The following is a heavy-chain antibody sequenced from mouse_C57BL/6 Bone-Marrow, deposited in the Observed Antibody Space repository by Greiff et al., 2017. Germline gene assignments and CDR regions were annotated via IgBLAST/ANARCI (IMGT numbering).Heavy chain of an antibody. J-gene: IGHJ2*01. CDR3: AREDYVSSYDYFDY. CDR2: IYPSDSET. V-gene: IGHV1-61*01. Sequence: VQLQQPGAELVRPGSSVKLSCKASGYTFTSYWMAWVKQRPGQGLEWIGNIYPSDSETHYNQKFKDKATLTVDKSSSTAYMQLSSLTSEDSAVYYCAREDYVSSYDYFDYWGQGTTLTVSS. D-gene: IGHD1-1*01. CDR1: GYTFTSYW.